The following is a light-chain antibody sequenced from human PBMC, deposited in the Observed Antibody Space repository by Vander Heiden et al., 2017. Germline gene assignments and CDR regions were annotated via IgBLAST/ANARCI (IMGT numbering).Light chain of an antibody. CDR2: TND. CDR1: SANIGTNF. CDR3: AAWDDSLSAWV. J-gene: IGLJ3*02. V-gene: IGLV1-47*02. Sequence: QSVLTQPPSASGTPRQRVTISCSGSSANIGTNFVFWYYQFPGTAPKLPLYTNDQRPSGVADRFSGSKSGTSASLGISELRSEDEADYYCAAWDDSLSAWVFGGGTKLTVL.